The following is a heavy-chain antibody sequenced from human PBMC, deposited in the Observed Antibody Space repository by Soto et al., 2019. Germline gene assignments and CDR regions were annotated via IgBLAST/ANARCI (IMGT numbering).Heavy chain of an antibody. CDR1: GYTFKTYF. CDR2: ISPHNGNT. V-gene: IGHV1-18*01. Sequence: HVQLVQSGGELKKPGPSVKVPCNTSGYTFKTYFITWFRQPPGQGLEWMGWISPHNGNTNYAEKFQGRVTMTADTITKTAYMELRNLRIDDTAVYYCARDTGNSFDYWGQGTPVTVSS. CDR3: ARDTGNSFDY. J-gene: IGHJ4*02.